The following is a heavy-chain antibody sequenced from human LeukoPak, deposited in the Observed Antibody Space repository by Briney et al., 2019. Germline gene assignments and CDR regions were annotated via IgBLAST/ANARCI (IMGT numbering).Heavy chain of an antibody. J-gene: IGHJ6*02. V-gene: IGHV3-48*01. Sequence: GGSLRLSCAASGFTFSSYSMNWVRQAPGKGLEWVSYISSSSSTIYYADSVKGRFTISRDNAKNSLYLQMNSLRAEDTAVYYCARDADVTTRRYYYYYYGMDAWGQGTTVTVSS. D-gene: IGHD4-11*01. CDR3: ARDADVTTRRYYYYYYGMDA. CDR2: ISSSSSTI. CDR1: GFTFSSYS.